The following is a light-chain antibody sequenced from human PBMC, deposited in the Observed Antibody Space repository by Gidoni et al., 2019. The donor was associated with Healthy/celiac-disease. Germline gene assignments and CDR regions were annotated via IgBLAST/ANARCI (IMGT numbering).Light chain of an antibody. CDR3: QQRSNWPPD. V-gene: IGKV3-11*01. CDR2: DAS. Sequence: EIVLTQSPATLSLSPGERATLSYRASQSVSSSLAWYQQKPGQAPRLLIYDASNRATGIPARFSGSGSGTDFTLTISSLEPEDFAVYYCQQRSNWPPDFGGGTKVEIK. CDR1: QSVSSS. J-gene: IGKJ4*01.